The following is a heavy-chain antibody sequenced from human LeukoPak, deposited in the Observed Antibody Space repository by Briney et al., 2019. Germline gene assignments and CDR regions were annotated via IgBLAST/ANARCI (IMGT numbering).Heavy chain of an antibody. D-gene: IGHD2-15*01. CDR3: ARGRIVAAATSFGDY. V-gene: IGHV4-30-2*01. CDR2: IYHSGST. CDR1: GGSISSGGYS. Sequence: PSQTLSLTCAVSGGSISSGGYSWSWIRQPPGKGLEWIGYIYHSGSTYYNPSLKSRVIMSVDTSKNLFSLKLSPVTAADTAVYYCARGRIVAAATSFGDYWGQETLVTVSS. J-gene: IGHJ4*02.